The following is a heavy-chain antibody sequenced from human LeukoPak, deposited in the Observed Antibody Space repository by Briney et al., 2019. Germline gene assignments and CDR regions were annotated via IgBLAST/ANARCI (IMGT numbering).Heavy chain of an antibody. D-gene: IGHD3-3*01. CDR1: GFTFSDYY. J-gene: IGHJ4*02. CDR2: IGSSGSTI. CDR3: ARLRTGYDFWSGSTLPSLHDY. V-gene: IGHV3-11*04. Sequence: PGGSLRLSCAASGFTFSDYYMSWIRQAPGKGLEWVSYIGSSGSTIYYADSVKGRFTISRDNAKNSLYLQMNSLRAEDTAVYYCARLRTGYDFWSGSTLPSLHDYWGQGTLVTVSS.